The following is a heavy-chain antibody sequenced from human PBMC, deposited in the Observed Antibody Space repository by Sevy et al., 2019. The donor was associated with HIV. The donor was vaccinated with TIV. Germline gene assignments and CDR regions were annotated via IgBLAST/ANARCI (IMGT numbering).Heavy chain of an antibody. D-gene: IGHD3-22*01. J-gene: IGHJ3*02. CDR1: QFTFSSYA. Sequence: GGSLRLSCAASQFTFSSYAMSWVRQAPGKGLEWVSSIGGSGGETYYADSVKRRFTISRDKSKNTLYLQINSLRAEDMAVYYCAKDMIVVVGEAFDTWGQGTMVTVSS. CDR2: IGGSGGET. V-gene: IGHV3-23*01. CDR3: AKDMIVVVGEAFDT.